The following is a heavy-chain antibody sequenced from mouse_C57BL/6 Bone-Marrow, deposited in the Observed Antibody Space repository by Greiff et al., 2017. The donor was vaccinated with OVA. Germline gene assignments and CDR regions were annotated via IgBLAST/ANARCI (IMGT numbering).Heavy chain of an antibody. CDR1: GFNIKDDY. J-gene: IGHJ1*03. Sequence: DVKLVESGAELVRPGASVKLSCTASGFNIKDDYMHWVKQRPEQGLEWIGWIDPENGDNEYASKFQGKATITADTSSNTAYLQLSSLTSEDTAVYYCTAYYYGSSHWYFDVWGTGTTVTVSS. V-gene: IGHV14-4*01. D-gene: IGHD1-1*01. CDR3: TAYYYGSSHWYFDV. CDR2: IDPENGDN.